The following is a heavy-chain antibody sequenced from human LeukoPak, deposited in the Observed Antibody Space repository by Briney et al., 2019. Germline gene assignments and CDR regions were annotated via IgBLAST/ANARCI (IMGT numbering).Heavy chain of an antibody. J-gene: IGHJ4*02. Sequence: SQTLSLTCTVSGGSISSGGYYWRWIRQHPGKGLEWIGYIYYSGSTYYNPSLKSRVTISVDTSKNQFSLKLSSVTAADTAVYYCARVYYDFWSGYPSYFDYWGQGTLVTVSS. V-gene: IGHV4-31*03. CDR1: GGSISSGGYY. CDR3: ARVYYDFWSGYPSYFDY. CDR2: IYYSGST. D-gene: IGHD3-3*01.